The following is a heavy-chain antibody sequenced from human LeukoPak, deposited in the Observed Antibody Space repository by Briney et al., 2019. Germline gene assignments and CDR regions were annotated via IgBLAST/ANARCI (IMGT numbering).Heavy chain of an antibody. V-gene: IGHV4-34*01. J-gene: IGHJ4*02. CDR1: GGSFSGYY. D-gene: IGHD3-10*01. CDR3: ARGGYYYGSGSYRGGFDY. Sequence: SETLSLTCAVYGGSFSGYYRSWIRQPPGKGLEWIGEINHSGSTNYNPSLKSRVTISVDTSKNQFSLKLSSVTAADTAVYYCARGGYYYGSGSYRGGFDYWGQGTLVTVSS. CDR2: INHSGST.